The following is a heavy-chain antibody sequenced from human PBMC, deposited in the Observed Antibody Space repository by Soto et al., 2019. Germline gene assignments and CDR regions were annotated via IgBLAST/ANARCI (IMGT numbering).Heavy chain of an antibody. J-gene: IGHJ4*02. CDR3: ARDVGFGSGTYFDH. CDR2: IFYSGTT. D-gene: IGHD3-10*01. V-gene: IGHV4-31*03. Sequence: QVQLQESGPELVKPSQTLSLTCIVSGGSINSGDYYWNWIRQYPGKGLEWIGYIFYSGTTYYNPSLESRVFMSIDTSKNQFSLRLTSVTAADTAVYYCARDVGFGSGTYFDHWGQGMLVTVSS. CDR1: GGSINSGDYY.